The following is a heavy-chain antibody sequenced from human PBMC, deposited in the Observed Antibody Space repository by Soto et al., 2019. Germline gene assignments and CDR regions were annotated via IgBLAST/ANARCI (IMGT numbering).Heavy chain of an antibody. Sequence: QVQLVQSGGEVKKPGASVTVSCRASGYTFTSFGISWVRQAPGQGLDWMGWVSAYNDDPRYAQTLKGRVTMTTDRSTSTTYMELRSLTSDDTAVNYCAREYCSGGSGYGVDYWGQGTLVIVSS. CDR1: GYTFTSFG. D-gene: IGHD2-15*01. V-gene: IGHV1-18*01. J-gene: IGHJ4*02. CDR2: VSAYNDDP. CDR3: AREYCSGGSGYGVDY.